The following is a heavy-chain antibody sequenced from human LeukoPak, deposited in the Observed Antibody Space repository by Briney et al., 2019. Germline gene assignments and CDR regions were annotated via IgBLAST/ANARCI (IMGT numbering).Heavy chain of an antibody. CDR3: ARAEIKTDAFDI. Sequence: SETLSLTCTVSGGSISSYYWSWIRQPPGKGLEWIGYIYYSGSTNYNPSLKSRVTISVDTSKNQFSLKLSSVTAADTAVYYCARAEIKTDAFDIWGQGTMVTVSS. CDR1: GGSISSYY. CDR2: IYYSGST. V-gene: IGHV4-59*12. J-gene: IGHJ3*02.